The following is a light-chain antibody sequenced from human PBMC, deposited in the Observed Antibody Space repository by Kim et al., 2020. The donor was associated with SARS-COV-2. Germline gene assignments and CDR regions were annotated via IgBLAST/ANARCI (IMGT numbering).Light chain of an antibody. CDR2: ANT. CDR3: QSYDIRMSGSI. J-gene: IGLJ2*01. V-gene: IGLV1-40*01. CDR1: SSNIGAGYD. Sequence: QSVLTQPPSVSGAPGQRVTISCTGSSSNIGAGYDVHWYQQLPGAAPKLLIYANTNRPSGVPDRFSGSKSGTSASLAITGLQAEDESDYYCQSYDIRMSGSIFGGGTKLTVL.